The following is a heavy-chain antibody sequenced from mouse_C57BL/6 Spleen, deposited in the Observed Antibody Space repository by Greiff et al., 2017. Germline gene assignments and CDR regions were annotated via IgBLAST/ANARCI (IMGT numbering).Heavy chain of an antibody. J-gene: IGHJ4*01. D-gene: IGHD3-2*02. CDR3: ARHSSGYYYAMDY. Sequence: QVQLQQPGTELVKPGASVTLSCKASGYTFTSYWMHWVKQRPGQGLEWIGNINPSNGGTDYNEKFQSKATLTVDKSSSTAYMQLSSLTSEDSAVYDCARHSSGYYYAMDYWGQVTSVTVSS. CDR1: GYTFTSYW. CDR2: INPSNGGT. V-gene: IGHV1-53*01.